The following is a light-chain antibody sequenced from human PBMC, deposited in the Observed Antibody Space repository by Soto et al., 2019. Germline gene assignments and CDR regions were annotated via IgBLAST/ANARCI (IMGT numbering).Light chain of an antibody. CDR3: QHYNSYSEA. J-gene: IGKJ1*01. CDR2: DAS. CDR1: QGISTS. V-gene: IGKV1-13*02. Sequence: AIQLTQSPSSLSASVRDRVTITCRASQGISTSLVWYQQKPGKAPRLLIYDASSLLSGVPSRFSGSGSGTEFTLTISSLQPDDFATYYCQHYNSYSEAFGQGTKVDIK.